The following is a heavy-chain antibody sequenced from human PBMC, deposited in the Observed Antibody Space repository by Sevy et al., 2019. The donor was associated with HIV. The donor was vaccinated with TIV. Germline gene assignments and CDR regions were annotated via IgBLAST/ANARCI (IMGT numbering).Heavy chain of an antibody. CDR2: VSYDGSHK. Sequence: GGSLRLSCAASGFTFSNYGMHWVRQAPGKGLEWVAVVSYDGSHKYYADSVRGRFTSSRDNSKNIVYLQMSGLRAEDTAVYYCAKGSRATASAFDIWGQGTVVTVSS. V-gene: IGHV3-30*18. CDR3: AKGSRATASAFDI. J-gene: IGHJ3*02. D-gene: IGHD2-21*02. CDR1: GFTFSNYG.